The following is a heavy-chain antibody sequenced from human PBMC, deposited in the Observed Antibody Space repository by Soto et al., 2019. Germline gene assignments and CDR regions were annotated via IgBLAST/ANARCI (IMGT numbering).Heavy chain of an antibody. CDR2: IKEDGSER. D-gene: IGHD2-15*01. CDR1: GFTFNTYR. J-gene: IGHJ4*02. V-gene: IGHV3-7*01. CDR3: AREEPALYCHGASCSIPHFDY. Sequence: PGGSLRLSCAASGFTFNTYRMTWVRQAPGKGLEWVANIKEDGSERFYEDSVKGRFTISRDNAKNSLFLQINSLRVEDTAVYYCAREEPALYCHGASCSIPHFDYWGKGTLVTVSS.